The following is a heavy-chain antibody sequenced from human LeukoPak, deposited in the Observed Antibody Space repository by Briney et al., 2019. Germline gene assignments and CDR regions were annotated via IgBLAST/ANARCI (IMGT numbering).Heavy chain of an antibody. Sequence: SETQSLTCTVSGDSISSGSYYWDWIRQPPGKGLEWIGCMHYGGSTDYNPSLKSRATISADTSKNQFSLRLYYVTAADTAVYYCARHIYDRTGRPFDYWGQGTLLTVSS. J-gene: IGHJ4*02. CDR1: GDSISSGSYY. CDR3: ARHIYDRTGRPFDY. V-gene: IGHV4-39*01. CDR2: MHYGGST. D-gene: IGHD3/OR15-3a*01.